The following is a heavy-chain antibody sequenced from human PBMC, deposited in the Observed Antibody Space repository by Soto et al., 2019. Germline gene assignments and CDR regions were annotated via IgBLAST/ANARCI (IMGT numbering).Heavy chain of an antibody. V-gene: IGHV4-39*01. CDR2: MYYSGST. D-gene: IGHD1-26*01. J-gene: IGHJ4*01. CDR3: AAMLIVGATPYYLEY. CDR1: VDSISISSYY. Sequence: SETLSLTCTISVDSISISSYYWAWIRQPPGKGLEWIGSMYYSGSTYNNPSLKSRVTMSVDTPKKQFSLILSSVTAADTALYYCAAMLIVGATPYYLEYWDEGNLVTVSS.